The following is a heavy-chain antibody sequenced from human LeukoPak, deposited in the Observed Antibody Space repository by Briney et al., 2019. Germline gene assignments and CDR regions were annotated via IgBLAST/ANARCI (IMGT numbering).Heavy chain of an antibody. D-gene: IGHD2-15*01. Sequence: ASVKLSCKASGYTFTSYGIRWVRQAPGQGLEWMGWISAYSGNTKYAQKVLGRVTMTTDTSTSTAYMELRSLRSADTAVYYCARGGLVVVVAATPSTTPGLLHWLDLWGQGTLVSVSS. CDR3: ARGGLVVVVAATPSTTPGLLHWLDL. CDR2: ISAYSGNT. V-gene: IGHV1-18*01. CDR1: GYTFTSYG. J-gene: IGHJ5*02.